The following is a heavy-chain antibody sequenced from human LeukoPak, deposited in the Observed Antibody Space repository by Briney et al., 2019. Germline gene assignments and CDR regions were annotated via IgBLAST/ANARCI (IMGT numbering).Heavy chain of an antibody. CDR1: GYTFTGYY. J-gene: IGHJ4*02. Sequence: VKVSCKASGYTFTGYYMHWVRQAPGQGLEWMGWINPNSGGTNYAQKFQGRVTMTRDTSISTAYMELGRLRSDDTAVYYCARERITMVRGTGARYFDYWGQGTLVTVSS. CDR3: ARERITMVRGTGARYFDY. CDR2: INPNSGGT. D-gene: IGHD3-10*01. V-gene: IGHV1-2*02.